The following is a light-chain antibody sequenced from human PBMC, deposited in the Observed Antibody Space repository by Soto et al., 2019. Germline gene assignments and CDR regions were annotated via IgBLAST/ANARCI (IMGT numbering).Light chain of an antibody. V-gene: IGKV3-15*01. J-gene: IGKJ5*01. CDR1: QSVSSN. CDR2: GAS. CDR3: QQYNNWPPIT. Sequence: EIVMTQSPATLSVSPGESATLSCRASQSVSSNLAWHQQKPGQAPRLLIYGASTRATGIPARFSGSGSGTEFNLTISSLQSEDFAVYYCQQYNNWPPITFGQGTRLEIK.